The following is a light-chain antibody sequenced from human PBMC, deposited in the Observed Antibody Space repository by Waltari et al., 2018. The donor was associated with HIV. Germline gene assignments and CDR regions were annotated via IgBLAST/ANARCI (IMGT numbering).Light chain of an antibody. V-gene: IGKV1-39*01. CDR3: QQSYNMRT. CDR2: GAS. CDR1: QTINDY. J-gene: IGKJ2*02. Sequence: DIQMTQSPSSLSASVGDRVTITCRASQTINDYLNWYQQKPGRAPKLLIYGASTLERGVPSRFSGSGSGRDFTLTISSLQPEDFATYYCQQSYNMRTFSQGTKLDIK.